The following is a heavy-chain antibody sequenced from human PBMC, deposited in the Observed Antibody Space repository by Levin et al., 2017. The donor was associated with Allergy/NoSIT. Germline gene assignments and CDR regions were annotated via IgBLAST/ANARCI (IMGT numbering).Heavy chain of an antibody. CDR2: INHSGST. CDR3: ARGGPSYDILTGYLKGGMYFDY. V-gene: IGHV4-34*01. CDR1: GGSFSGYY. J-gene: IGHJ4*02. D-gene: IGHD3-9*01. Sequence: SETLSLTCAVYGGSFSGYYWSWIRQPPGKGLEWIGEINHSGSTNYNPSLKSRVTISVDTSKNQFSLKLSSVTAADTAVYYCARGGPSYDILTGYLKGGMYFDYWGQGTLVTVSS.